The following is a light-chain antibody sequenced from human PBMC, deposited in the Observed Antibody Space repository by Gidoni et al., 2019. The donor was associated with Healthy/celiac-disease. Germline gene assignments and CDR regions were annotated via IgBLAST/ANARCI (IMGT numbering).Light chain of an antibody. Sequence: DIQMTQSPSSLSASVGDRVTITCRASQRISSYLNWYQQKPGKAPKLLIYAESSLQSVVPSRCSGSGSGTDFTLTSSSLQPEDFATYYCQQSYSTLPITFGQGTRLEIK. CDR3: QQSYSTLPIT. CDR1: QRISSY. CDR2: AES. J-gene: IGKJ5*01. V-gene: IGKV1-39*01.